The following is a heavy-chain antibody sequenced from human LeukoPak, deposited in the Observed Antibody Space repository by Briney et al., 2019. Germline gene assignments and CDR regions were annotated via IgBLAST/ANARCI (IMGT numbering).Heavy chain of an antibody. Sequence: PGGSLRLSCAASGFTFSNYWMHWVRQAPGEALMWVSRIKRDGSSTTYADSVKGRFTISRDNAKNTLYLQMNSLRAEDTAVYYCSRDSLSSCGGDCYSGLDVWGQGTTVTVSS. J-gene: IGHJ6*02. CDR1: GFTFSNYW. CDR2: IKRDGSST. D-gene: IGHD2-21*02. CDR3: SRDSLSSCGGDCYSGLDV. V-gene: IGHV3-74*01.